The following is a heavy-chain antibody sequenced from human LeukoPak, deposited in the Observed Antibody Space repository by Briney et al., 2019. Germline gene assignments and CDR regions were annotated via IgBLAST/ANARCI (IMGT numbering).Heavy chain of an antibody. Sequence: SETLSLTCTVSGGSISSSRYYWSWIRQPPGKGLEWIGYIYYSGSTNYNPSLKSRVTISVDTSKNQFSLKLSSVTAADTAVYYCARTGGYSYGYFDYWGQGTLVTVSS. CDR1: GGSISSSRYY. CDR3: ARTGGYSYGYFDY. J-gene: IGHJ4*02. CDR2: IYYSGST. V-gene: IGHV4-61*05. D-gene: IGHD5-18*01.